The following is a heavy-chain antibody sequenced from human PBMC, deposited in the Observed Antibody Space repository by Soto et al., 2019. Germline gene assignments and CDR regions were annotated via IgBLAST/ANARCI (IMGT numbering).Heavy chain of an antibody. CDR3: ARDPGGGNGYFQH. CDR2: IYYSGST. Sequence: SETLSLTCTVSGGSISSGDYYWSWIRQPPGKGLEWIGYIYYSGSTYYNPSLKSRVTISVGTSKNQFSLKLSSVTAADTAVYYCARDPGGGNGYFQHWGQGTLVTVSS. J-gene: IGHJ1*01. D-gene: IGHD2-15*01. V-gene: IGHV4-30-4*01. CDR1: GGSISSGDYY.